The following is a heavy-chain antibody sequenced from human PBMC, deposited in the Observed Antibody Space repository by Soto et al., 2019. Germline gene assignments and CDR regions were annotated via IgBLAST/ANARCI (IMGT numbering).Heavy chain of an antibody. V-gene: IGHV3-11*01. CDR1: GFTFSDHY. Sequence: PGGSLRLSCTASGFTFSDHYMSWIRQVPGKGLEWLSYISSSGDTIYYADSVKGRFTVSRDNAKNSLYLQMNSLRAEDTAVYYCARGKYDFWSGTSTDYYYGMDVWGQGTTVTVSS. CDR3: ARGKYDFWSGTSTDYYYGMDV. J-gene: IGHJ6*02. D-gene: IGHD3-3*01. CDR2: ISSSGDTI.